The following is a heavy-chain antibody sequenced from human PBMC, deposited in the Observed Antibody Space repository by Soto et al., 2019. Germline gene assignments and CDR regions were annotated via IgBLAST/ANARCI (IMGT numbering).Heavy chain of an antibody. Sequence: GGTLRLSCAASGFTFSSYAMSWVRQAPGKGLEWVSAISGSGGSTYYADSVKGRFTISRDNSKNTLYLQMNSLRAEDTAVYYCAKDNGDFGVVGHIDYWGQGTLVTVSS. J-gene: IGHJ4*02. V-gene: IGHV3-23*01. D-gene: IGHD3-3*01. CDR1: GFTFSSYA. CDR3: AKDNGDFGVVGHIDY. CDR2: ISGSGGST.